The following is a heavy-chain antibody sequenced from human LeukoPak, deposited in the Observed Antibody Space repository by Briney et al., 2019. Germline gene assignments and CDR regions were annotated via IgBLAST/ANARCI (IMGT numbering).Heavy chain of an antibody. D-gene: IGHD3-10*01. CDR1: GFTFSSYI. CDR3: ARALSGSRAEYFQH. Sequence: GGSLRLSCAPSGFTFSSYIMNWVRHAPGKGLEWVSYISSSSSTIYYADSVKGRFTISRDNANNSLYLQMNSLRAEDTAVYYCARALSGSRAEYFQHWGQGTLVTVSS. CDR2: ISSSSSTI. J-gene: IGHJ1*01. V-gene: IGHV3-48*01.